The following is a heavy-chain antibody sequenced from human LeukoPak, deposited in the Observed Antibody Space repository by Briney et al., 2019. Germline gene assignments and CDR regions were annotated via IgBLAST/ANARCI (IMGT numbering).Heavy chain of an antibody. CDR1: GGTFSSYA. D-gene: IGHD2-2*01. Sequence: VASVKVSCKASGGTFSSYAISWVRQAPGQGLEWMGGIIPIFGTANYAQKFQGRVTITADESTSTAYMELSSLRSEDTAVYYCARDSGVIPAAPTGTNYYYYYMDVWGKGTTVTISS. CDR2: IIPIFGTA. V-gene: IGHV1-69*13. CDR3: ARDSGVIPAAPTGTNYYYYYMDV. J-gene: IGHJ6*03.